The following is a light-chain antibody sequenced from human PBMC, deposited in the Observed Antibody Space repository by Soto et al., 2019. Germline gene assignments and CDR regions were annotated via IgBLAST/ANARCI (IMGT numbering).Light chain of an antibody. CDR3: QQYKNPVLT. J-gene: IGKJ1*01. CDR1: QTVERW. CDR2: DVS. Sequence: DIQMTQSPSTLPASVGDRVTISCRASQTVERWLAWYQQKPGKAPKLLISDVSTLERGVPSRFSGSGSATEFTLTITGLQPEDFATYYCQQYKNPVLTFGQGTKV. V-gene: IGKV1-5*01.